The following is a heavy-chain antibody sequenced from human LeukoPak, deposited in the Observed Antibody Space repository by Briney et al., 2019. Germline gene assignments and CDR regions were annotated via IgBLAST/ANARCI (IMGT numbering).Heavy chain of an antibody. V-gene: IGHV4-38-2*02. Sequence: PSETLSLTCTVSGYSFTSGYYWGWIRQPPGKGLEWIGSIYHTGSTYYNPSLKSRVTISVDTSKNQFSLKLTSVTAADTAVYYCARDLKLGLDYFDYWGQGTLVTVSS. J-gene: IGHJ4*02. CDR2: IYHTGST. CDR3: ARDLKLGLDYFDY. CDR1: GYSFTSGYY.